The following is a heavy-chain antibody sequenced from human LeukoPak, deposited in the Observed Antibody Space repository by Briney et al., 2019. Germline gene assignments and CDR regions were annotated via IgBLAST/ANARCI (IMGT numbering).Heavy chain of an antibody. CDR1: GGSTSSYY. D-gene: IGHD4/OR15-4a*01. J-gene: IGHJ6*02. CDR3: ARADYGPGGYYGMDV. V-gene: IGHV4-59*01. Sequence: PSETLSLTCTVSGGSTSSYYWSWIRQPPGKGLEWIGYIYYSGSTNYNPSLKSRVTISVDTSKNQFSLKLSSVTAADTAVYYCARADYGPGGYYGMDVWGQGTTVTVSS. CDR2: IYYSGST.